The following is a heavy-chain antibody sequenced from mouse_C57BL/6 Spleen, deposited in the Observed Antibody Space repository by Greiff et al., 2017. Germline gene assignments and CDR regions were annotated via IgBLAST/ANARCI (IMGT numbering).Heavy chain of an antibody. J-gene: IGHJ4*01. CDR3: ARGPSYGGYSGAMDY. CDR2: IDPANGNT. D-gene: IGHD2-10*01. Sequence: EVQLQQSVAELVRPGASVKLSCTASGFNIKNTYMHWVKQRPEQGLEWIGRIDPANGNTKYAPKFQGKAPITADTSSNTAYLQLSSLTSEDTAIYYCARGPSYGGYSGAMDYWGQGTSVTVSS. CDR1: GFNIKNTY. V-gene: IGHV14-3*01.